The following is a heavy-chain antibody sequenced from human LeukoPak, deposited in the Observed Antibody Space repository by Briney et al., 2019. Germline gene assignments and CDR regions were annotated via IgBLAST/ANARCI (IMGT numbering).Heavy chain of an antibody. CDR2: VYHSGST. CDR3: ARVFAAAGGDYYYYYYMDV. CDR1: AYSISSDDY. Sequence: SETLSLTCTVSAYSISSDDYWGWIRQSPGKGLEWIGSVYHSGSTYYNPSLKSRVTISVDTSKNQFSLKLSSVTAADTAVYYCARVFAAAGGDYYYYYYMDVWGKGTTVTVSS. J-gene: IGHJ6*03. D-gene: IGHD6-13*01. V-gene: IGHV4-38-2*02.